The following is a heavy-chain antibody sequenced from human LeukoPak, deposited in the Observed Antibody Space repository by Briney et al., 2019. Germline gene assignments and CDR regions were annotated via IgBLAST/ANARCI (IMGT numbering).Heavy chain of an antibody. Sequence: SETLSLTCTVSGGSISSSSYYWGWIRQPPGKGLEWIGSIYYSGSTYYNPSLKSRVTISVDTSKNQSSLKLSSVTAADTAVYYCARGFNRIAARSGTPEYYFDYWGQGTLVTVSS. CDR1: GGSISSSSYY. V-gene: IGHV4-39*07. CDR2: IYYSGST. J-gene: IGHJ4*02. CDR3: ARGFNRIAARSGTPEYYFDY. D-gene: IGHD6-6*01.